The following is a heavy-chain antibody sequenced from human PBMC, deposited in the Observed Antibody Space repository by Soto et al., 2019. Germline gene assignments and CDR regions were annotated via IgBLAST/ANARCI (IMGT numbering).Heavy chain of an antibody. Sequence: QVQLVQSGAEVKKPGASVKVSCKASGYTFTSYGISWVRQAPGQGLEWMGWISAYNGNTNYAQKLQGRVTMTTDTSTSTAYMELRSLRSDDTAVYYCARALYDFWSGYYYPYYFDYWGQGTLVTVSS. J-gene: IGHJ4*02. CDR3: ARALYDFWSGYYYPYYFDY. D-gene: IGHD3-3*01. CDR1: GYTFTSYG. V-gene: IGHV1-18*01. CDR2: ISAYNGNT.